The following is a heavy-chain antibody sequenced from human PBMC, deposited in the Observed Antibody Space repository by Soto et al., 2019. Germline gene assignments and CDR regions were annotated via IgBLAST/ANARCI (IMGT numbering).Heavy chain of an antibody. J-gene: IGHJ6*03. Sequence: HVTLKESGPVLVKPTETVTLTCTVSGFSLSNGKVGVSWIRQPPGKALEWLAHIFSNDEKSYRTTVKSRRTTSEDTSKCQVVLTMTNVDPVDTATYYCARIFFGRSVAGGYFYMDVWGKGTTVTVSS. D-gene: IGHD6-19*01. CDR1: GFSLSNGKVG. CDR2: IFSNDEK. V-gene: IGHV2-26*01. CDR3: ARIFFGRSVAGGYFYMDV.